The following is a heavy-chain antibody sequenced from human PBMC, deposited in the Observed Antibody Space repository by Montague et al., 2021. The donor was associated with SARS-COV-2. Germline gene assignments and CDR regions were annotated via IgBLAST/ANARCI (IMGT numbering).Heavy chain of an antibody. CDR3: ARHCVVRGVSAGVFDP. CDR1: GGSVSSSSYY. V-gene: IGHV4-39*01. Sequence: SETLSLTCTVSGGSVSSSSYYWGWIRQPPGKGLEWMGSIYYSGSTYYNPSLKSRVTISVDTSKNQFSLKLSSVTAADTAVYYCARHCVVRGVSAGVFDPWGQGTLVTVSP. D-gene: IGHD3-10*01. CDR2: IYYSGST. J-gene: IGHJ5*01.